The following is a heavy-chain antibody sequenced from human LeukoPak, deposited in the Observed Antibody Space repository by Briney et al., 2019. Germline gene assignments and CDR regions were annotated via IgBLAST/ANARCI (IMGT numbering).Heavy chain of an antibody. CDR1: GGTFSSYA. V-gene: IGHV1-69*13. Sequence: SVKVSCKASGGTFSSYAISWVRQAPGQGLEWMGGIIPIFGTANYAQKFQGRVTITADESTSTAYMELSSLRSEDTAVYYCARSLDYYDSSGYYWAPYYFDYWGQGTLVTVSS. D-gene: IGHD3-22*01. J-gene: IGHJ4*02. CDR3: ARSLDYYDSSGYYWAPYYFDY. CDR2: IIPIFGTA.